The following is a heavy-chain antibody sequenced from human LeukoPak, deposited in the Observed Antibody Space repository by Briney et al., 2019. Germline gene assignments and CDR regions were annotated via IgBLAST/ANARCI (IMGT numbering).Heavy chain of an antibody. D-gene: IGHD3-10*01. CDR2: MNPNSGNT. CDR1: GYTFTSYD. J-gene: IGHJ5*02. V-gene: IGHV1-8*01. Sequence: ASVKVSCKASGYTFTSYDINWARQATGQGLEWMGWMNPNSGNTGYAQKFQGRVTMTRNTSISTAYMELSSLRSEDTAVYYCARRYYYGSGSYYSWFDPWGQGTLVTVSS. CDR3: ARRYYYGSGSYYSWFDP.